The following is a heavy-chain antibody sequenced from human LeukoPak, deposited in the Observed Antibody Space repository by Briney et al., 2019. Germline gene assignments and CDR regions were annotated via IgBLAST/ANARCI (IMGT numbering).Heavy chain of an antibody. V-gene: IGHV3-21*04. J-gene: IGHJ4*02. CDR1: GFTFDDYT. CDR3: ARDGYSSGWAHAFDY. D-gene: IGHD6-19*01. Sequence: GGSLRLSCAASGFTFDDYTMHWVRQAPGKGLEWVSSISSSGDYIYSADSVKGRFTISRDNAKNSLYLQVNSLRAEDTALYYCARDGYSSGWAHAFDYWGQGTLVTVSS. CDR2: ISSSGDYI.